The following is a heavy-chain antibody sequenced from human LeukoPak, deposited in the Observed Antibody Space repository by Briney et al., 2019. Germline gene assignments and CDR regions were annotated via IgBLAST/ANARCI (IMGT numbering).Heavy chain of an antibody. CDR2: IGTNGDRT. D-gene: IGHD6-19*01. V-gene: IGHV3-64*02. CDR3: ARGVAISSSGWYDTFDY. CDR1: GFTFSNSA. Sequence: GGSLRLSCAASGFTFSNSAMYWVRQAPGKGLEFVSVIGTNGDRTYYADSVKGRFTISRDNSKNTLYLQMGSLRADDMAVYYCARGVAISSSGWYDTFDYWGQGALVTISS. J-gene: IGHJ4*02.